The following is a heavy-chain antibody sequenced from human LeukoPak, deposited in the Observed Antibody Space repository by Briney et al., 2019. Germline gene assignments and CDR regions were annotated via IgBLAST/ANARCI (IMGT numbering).Heavy chain of an antibody. CDR2: ISPDSGGT. D-gene: IGHD6-6*01. CDR3: ARSNIATRRGGNWFDP. Sequence: ASVKVSCKASGYTFIDYYIHWVRQAPGQGLEFLGWISPDSGGTNYPQNFQGRVTMTRDTSVSTAYMELSSLRSDDTAVYYCARSNIATRRGGNWFDPWGQGTLVTVSS. CDR1: GYTFIDYY. J-gene: IGHJ5*02. V-gene: IGHV1-2*02.